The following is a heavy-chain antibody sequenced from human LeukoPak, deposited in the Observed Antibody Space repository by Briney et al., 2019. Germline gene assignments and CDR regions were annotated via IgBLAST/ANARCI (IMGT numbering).Heavy chain of an antibody. CDR1: GFTFSSSW. D-gene: IGHD3-3*01. V-gene: IGHV3-7*01. Sequence: PGGSLRLSCAASGFTFSSSWMSWVRQAPGKGLEWVANIKPDGSEKYYVDSVKGRFAISRDNTKNSLYLQMNSLRAEDTAVYYCARAISGVEWLETWGQGTLVTVSS. J-gene: IGHJ5*02. CDR3: ARAISGVEWLET. CDR2: IKPDGSEK.